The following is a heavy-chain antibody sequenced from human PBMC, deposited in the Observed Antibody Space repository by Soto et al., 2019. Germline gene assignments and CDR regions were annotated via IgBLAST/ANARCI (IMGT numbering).Heavy chain of an antibody. V-gene: IGHV4-59*08. CDR2: IFDSGNA. CDR3: ARHRRTTVAKFYFDN. J-gene: IGHJ4*02. D-gene: IGHD4-4*01. CDR1: GGSINSYC. Sequence: SETLSLTCTVSGGSINSYCWSWIRQPPGRGLEWIAYIFDSGNANYNPSLKSRVTISVDTSKNQFSLKLTSVTAADTAVYYCARHRRTTVAKFYFDNWGQGALVTVSS.